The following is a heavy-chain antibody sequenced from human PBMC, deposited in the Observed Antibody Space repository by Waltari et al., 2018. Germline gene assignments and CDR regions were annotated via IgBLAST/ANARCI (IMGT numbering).Heavy chain of an antibody. CDR3: ARGTSPDAFDI. CDR1: GYTFTSYA. CDR2: INAGNGNT. J-gene: IGHJ3*02. V-gene: IGHV1-3*01. Sequence: QVQLVQSGAEVKKPGASVKVSCKASGYTFTSYAMHWVRQAPGQRLEWMGWINAGNGNTKYAQKFQGRVTITRDTSASTAYMELSSLRSEDTAVYYCARGTSPDAFDIWGQGTMVTVSS.